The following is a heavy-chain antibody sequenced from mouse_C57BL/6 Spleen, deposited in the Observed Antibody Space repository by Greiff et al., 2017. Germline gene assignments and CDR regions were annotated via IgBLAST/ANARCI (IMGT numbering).Heavy chain of an antibody. J-gene: IGHJ2*01. Sequence: QVQLQQSGAELARPGASVKLSCKASGYTFTSYGISWVKQRTGQGLEWIGEIYPRSGNTYSNEKFKGKATLTADKSSSTAYMELRSLTSEDSAVDFCAKEKGNYVDYWGQGTTLTVSA. CDR3: AKEKGNYVDY. CDR2: IYPRSGNT. CDR1: GYTFTSYG. V-gene: IGHV1-81*01.